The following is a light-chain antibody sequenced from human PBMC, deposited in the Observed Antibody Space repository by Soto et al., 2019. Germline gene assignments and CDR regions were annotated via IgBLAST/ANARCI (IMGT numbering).Light chain of an antibody. J-gene: IGKJ3*01. Sequence: DIQMTQSPPSLSASVGDRVTITCQASQDIGKSLNWFQHKPGKAPNLVIYDASNLEIGVPSRFSGSGSGTDFTFTITSLRPEDIATYYCQKSDHLPLFGPGTKVESK. CDR1: QDIGKS. CDR2: DAS. V-gene: IGKV1-33*01. CDR3: QKSDHLPL.